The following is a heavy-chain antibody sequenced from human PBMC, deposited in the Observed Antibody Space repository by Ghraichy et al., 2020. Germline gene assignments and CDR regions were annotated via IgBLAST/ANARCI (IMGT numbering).Heavy chain of an antibody. CDR1: GYTFTSYA. V-gene: IGHV1-3*01. CDR3: ARDSFSYSSSWYLQYYYYYYGMDV. CDR2: INAGNGNT. Sequence: ASVKVSCKASGYTFTSYAMHWVRQAPGQRLEWMGWINAGNGNTKYSQKFQGRVTITRDTSASTAYMELSSLRSEDTAVYYCARDSFSYSSSWYLQYYYYYYGMDVWGQGTTVTVSS. D-gene: IGHD6-13*01. J-gene: IGHJ6*02.